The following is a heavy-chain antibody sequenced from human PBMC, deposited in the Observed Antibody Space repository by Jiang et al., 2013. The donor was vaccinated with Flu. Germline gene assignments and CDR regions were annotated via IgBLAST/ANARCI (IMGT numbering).Heavy chain of an antibody. CDR2: VHYSGST. D-gene: IGHD6-25*01. Sequence: GPGLVKPSETLSLTCTVSGGSISSYYWNWIRQAPGKGLEWIGYVHYSGSTDYSSSLKSRVSISVDTSKTRFSLELTSVTGADTAIYYCARARAPEIAAYYFDYWGQGTLVTVSS. J-gene: IGHJ4*02. CDR3: ARARAPEIAAYYFDY. V-gene: IGHV4-59*01. CDR1: GGSISSYY.